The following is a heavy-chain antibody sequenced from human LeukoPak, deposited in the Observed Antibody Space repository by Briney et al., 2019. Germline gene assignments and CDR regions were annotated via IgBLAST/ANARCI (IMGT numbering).Heavy chain of an antibody. V-gene: IGHV3-7*01. Sequence: GGSLRLSCAASGFTFSSYWMSWVRQAPGKGLEWVANIKQDGSEKYYVDSVKGRFTISRDNAKNSLYLQMNSLRAEDTAVYYCARETLVVVTSNWFDPWGQGTLVTVSS. CDR2: IKQDGSEK. CDR1: GFTFSSYW. CDR3: ARETLVVVTSNWFDP. J-gene: IGHJ5*02. D-gene: IGHD3-22*01.